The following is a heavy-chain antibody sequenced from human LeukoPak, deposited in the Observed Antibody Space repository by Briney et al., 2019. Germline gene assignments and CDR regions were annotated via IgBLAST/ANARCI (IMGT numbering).Heavy chain of an antibody. D-gene: IGHD6-6*01. J-gene: IGHJ3*01. CDR1: SDSISNYF. CDR2: ISASGSS. CDR3: ARLSVPAARGAFDC. V-gene: IGHV4-4*07. Sequence: SETLSLTCTFSSDSISNYFWSWIRQPAGKGLEYIGRISASGSSNYIPSLKSRITMSLDTPKNQFSLKLTSVTAADTAVYYCARLSVPAARGAFDCWGQGTMVTVAS.